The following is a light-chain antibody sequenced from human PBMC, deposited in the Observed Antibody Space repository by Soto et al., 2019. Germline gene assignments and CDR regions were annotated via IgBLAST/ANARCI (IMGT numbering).Light chain of an antibody. J-gene: IGLJ3*02. V-gene: IGLV1-44*01. CDR2: GDI. Sequence: QSVLIQPPSASGTPGQRVTISCSGSSSNIGAHSVNWYQLLPGTAPKLLIYGDIQRPSGIPVRFSASKSGTSASLAISRLQSEDEADYFCAAWDDSLNGVVFGGGTKLTV. CDR3: AAWDDSLNGVV. CDR1: SSNIGAHS.